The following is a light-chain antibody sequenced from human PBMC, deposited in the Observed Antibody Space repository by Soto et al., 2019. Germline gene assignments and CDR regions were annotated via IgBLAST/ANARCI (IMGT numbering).Light chain of an antibody. J-gene: IGKJ2*01. Sequence: EIVLTQSPGTLSLSPGERATLSCRASQSVSRSYLAWYQQKPGQAPRLLIYGASSRATGIPDRFTGSGSATDFALTISRLEREVFGVYSCRRYGDSSYTFGQGTKLEI. V-gene: IGKV3-20*01. CDR3: RRYGDSSYT. CDR2: GAS. CDR1: QSVSRSY.